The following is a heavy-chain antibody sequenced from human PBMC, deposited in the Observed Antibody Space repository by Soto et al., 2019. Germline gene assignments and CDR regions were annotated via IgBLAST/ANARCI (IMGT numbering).Heavy chain of an antibody. D-gene: IGHD3-22*01. J-gene: IGHJ5*02. CDR2: IYYSGST. V-gene: IGHV4-39*01. Sequence: PSETLSLTCSVYGGSISSRSYYWGWIRQPPGKGLEWIGSIYYSGSTYYNPSLKSRVTISVDTSKNQFSLKLSSVTAADTAVYYCASRYYYDSDNWFDPWGQGTLVTVSS. CDR1: GGSISSRSYY. CDR3: ASRYYYDSDNWFDP.